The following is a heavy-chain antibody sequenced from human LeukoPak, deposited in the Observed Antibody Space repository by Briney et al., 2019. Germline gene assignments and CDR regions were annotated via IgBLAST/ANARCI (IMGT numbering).Heavy chain of an antibody. J-gene: IGHJ6*02. CDR2: MNPNSGNT. CDR3: AGARTYYDILTGYSSYYYYYGMDV. V-gene: IGHV1-8*01. D-gene: IGHD3-9*01. Sequence: GASVKVSCKASGYTFTSYDINWVRQATGQGLEWMGWMNPNSGNTGYAQKFQGRVTMTRNTSISTAYMELSSLRSEDTAVYYCAGARTYYDILTGYSSYYYYYGMDVWGQGTTVTVYS. CDR1: GYTFTSYD.